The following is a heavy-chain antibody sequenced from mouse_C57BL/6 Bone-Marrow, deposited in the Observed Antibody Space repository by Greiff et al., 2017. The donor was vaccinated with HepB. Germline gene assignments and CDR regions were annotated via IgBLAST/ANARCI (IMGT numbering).Heavy chain of an antibody. J-gene: IGHJ2*01. CDR2: ISYDGSN. CDR3: AREGGFPY. Sequence: EVQRVESGPGLVKPSQSLSLTCSVTGYSITSGYYWNWIRQFPGNKLEWMGYISYDGSNNYNPSLKNRISITRDTSKNQFFLKLNSVTTEDTATYYCAREGGFPYWGQGTTLTVSS. V-gene: IGHV3-6*01. CDR1: GYSITSGYY.